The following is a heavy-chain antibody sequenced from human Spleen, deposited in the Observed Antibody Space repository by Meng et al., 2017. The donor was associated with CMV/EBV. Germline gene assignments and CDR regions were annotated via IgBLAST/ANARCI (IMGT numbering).Heavy chain of an antibody. Sequence: SCKGSGYSFTNYWIGWVRQMPGKGLEWVSVIYSGGSTYYADSVKGRFTISRDNSKNTLYLQMNSLRAEDTAVYYCACPTVTTPYYYGMDVWGQGTTVTVSS. V-gene: IGHV3-66*02. CDR2: IYSGGST. CDR3: ACPTVTTPYYYGMDV. J-gene: IGHJ6*02. D-gene: IGHD4-11*01. CDR1: GYSFTNYW.